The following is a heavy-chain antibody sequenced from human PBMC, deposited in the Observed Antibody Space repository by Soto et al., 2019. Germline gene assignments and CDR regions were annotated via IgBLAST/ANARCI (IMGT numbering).Heavy chain of an antibody. J-gene: IGHJ4*02. CDR3: AGTNTMVTPFDY. Sequence: QVQLVQSGAEVKKPGASVKVSCKASGYTFSNYGITWVRQAPGQGLEWMGWISAYIGNTNYAQNLQGRVTMTTDTSTSTAYMELRSLRSDDTAVYYCAGTNTMVTPFDYWGQGTLVSVSS. CDR2: ISAYIGNT. CDR1: GYTFSNYG. D-gene: IGHD3-10*01. V-gene: IGHV1-18*01.